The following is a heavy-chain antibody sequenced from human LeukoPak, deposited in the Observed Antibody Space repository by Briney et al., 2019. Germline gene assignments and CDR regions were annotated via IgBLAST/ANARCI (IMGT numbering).Heavy chain of an antibody. CDR3: ARDFYDFWSGPTIPSPLDY. V-gene: IGHV3-21*01. Sequence: GGSLRLSCAASGFTFSSYSMNWVRQAPGKGLEWVSSISSSSSYIYYADSVKGRFTISRDNAKNSLYLQMNSLRAEDTAVYYCARDFYDFWSGPTIPSPLDYWGQGTLVTVSS. J-gene: IGHJ4*02. CDR1: GFTFSSYS. CDR2: ISSSSSYI. D-gene: IGHD3-3*01.